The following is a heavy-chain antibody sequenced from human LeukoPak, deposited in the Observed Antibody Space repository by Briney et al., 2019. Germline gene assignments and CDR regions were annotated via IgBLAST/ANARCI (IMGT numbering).Heavy chain of an antibody. CDR1: GXTFSSYG. V-gene: IGHV3-33*01. J-gene: IGHJ4*02. CDR3: ARGDAYNYDYFDY. CDR2: IWYDGSNK. Sequence: SGRSLRLSCAASGXTFSSYGVHWARQAPGKGLEWVGVIWYDGSNKHYADSVKGRFTISRDISKNTLYLQMNSLRAEDTAVYYCARGDAYNYDYFDYWGQGTLVTVSS. D-gene: IGHD5-24*01.